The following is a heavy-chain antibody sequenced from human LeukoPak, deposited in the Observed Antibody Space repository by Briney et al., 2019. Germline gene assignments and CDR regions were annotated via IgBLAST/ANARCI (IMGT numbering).Heavy chain of an antibody. Sequence: GGSLRLSCAASGFTFSSFGMHWVRQAPGKGLEWVGRIKKKTEGGTTDYAAPVKGRFTISRDDSKTTLYLQMNSLKTEDTAVYYCTTAVGGTEDFDYWGQGTLVTVSS. CDR1: GFTFSSFG. V-gene: IGHV3-15*01. D-gene: IGHD1-26*01. CDR2: IKKKTEGGTT. CDR3: TTAVGGTEDFDY. J-gene: IGHJ4*02.